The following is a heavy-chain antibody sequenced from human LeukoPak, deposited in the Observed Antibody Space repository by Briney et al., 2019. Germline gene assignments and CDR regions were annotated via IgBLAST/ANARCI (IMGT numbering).Heavy chain of an antibody. D-gene: IGHD3-22*01. J-gene: IGHJ4*02. CDR3: AKGRYDSGGYHYSFDY. V-gene: IGHV3-23*01. CDR2: ISVSGTTT. Sequence: GGSLRLSCAASGFSFSSDVMGWVRQAPGRGLEWVSGISVSGTTTYYADSVKGRFTISRDNSEKTLYLQMNSLRAEDTAVYFCAKGRYDSGGYHYSFDYWGQGTLVAVSS. CDR1: GFSFSSDV.